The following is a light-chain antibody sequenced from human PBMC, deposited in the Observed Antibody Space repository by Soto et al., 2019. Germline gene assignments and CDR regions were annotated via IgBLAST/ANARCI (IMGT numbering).Light chain of an antibody. CDR2: DAS. CDR1: QSVSSY. V-gene: IGKV3-11*01. J-gene: IGKJ4*01. CDR3: QQYHTWPIN. Sequence: EIVLTQSPATLSLSPGERATLSCRASQSVSSYLAWYQQNPGQAPRLLIYDASNRATGIPARFSVSGSGTDVSLTLSSLQTKDCAIYSSQQYHTWPINFGGGTKVDIK.